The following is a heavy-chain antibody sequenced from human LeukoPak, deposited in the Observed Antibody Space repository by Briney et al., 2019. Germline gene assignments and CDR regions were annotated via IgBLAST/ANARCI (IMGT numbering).Heavy chain of an antibody. V-gene: IGHV4-34*01. CDR2: INHSGST. Sequence: SETLSLTCAVYGGSFSGYYWSWIRQPPGKGLEWIGEINHSGSTNYNPSLKSRVTISVDTSKNQFSLKLSSVTAADTAVYYCASVSYYDFWSGSLGCYYYMDVWGKGTTVTVSS. CDR3: ASVSYYDFWSGSLGCYYYMDV. J-gene: IGHJ6*03. CDR1: GGSFSGYY. D-gene: IGHD3-3*01.